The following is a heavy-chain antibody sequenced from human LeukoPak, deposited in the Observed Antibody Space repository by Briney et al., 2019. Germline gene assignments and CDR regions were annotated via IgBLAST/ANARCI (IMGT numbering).Heavy chain of an antibody. CDR1: GGSFSGYY. CDR3: ARGLTTMTTVVTHFDY. CDR2: INHSGST. J-gene: IGHJ4*02. Sequence: PSETLSLTCAVYGGSFSGYYWSWIRQPPGKGLEWIGEINHSGSTNYNPSLKSRVTISVDTSKNQFSLKLSSVTAADTAVYYCARGLTTMTTVVTHFDYWGQGTLVTVSS. D-gene: IGHD4-23*01. V-gene: IGHV4-34*01.